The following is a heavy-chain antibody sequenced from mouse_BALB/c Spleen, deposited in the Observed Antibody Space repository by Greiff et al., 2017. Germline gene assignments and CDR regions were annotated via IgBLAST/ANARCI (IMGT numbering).Heavy chain of an antibody. Sequence: VQLQQSGPELVKPGASVKVSCKASGYAFTSYNMYWVKQSHGKSLEWIGYIDPYNGGTSYNQKFKGKATFTAYTSSNTAYMQLSSLTSEDSAVYYCARFTTVYFDYWGQGTTLTVSS. D-gene: IGHD1-1*01. CDR3: ARFTTVYFDY. J-gene: IGHJ2*01. V-gene: IGHV1S135*01. CDR1: GYAFTSYN. CDR2: IDPYNGGT.